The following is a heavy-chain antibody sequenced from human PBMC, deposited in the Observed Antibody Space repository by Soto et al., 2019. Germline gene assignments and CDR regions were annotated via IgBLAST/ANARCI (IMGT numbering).Heavy chain of an antibody. CDR3: TRATFDV. CDR2: IWFDGVKE. J-gene: IGHJ6*02. V-gene: IGHV3-33*01. Sequence: GGSLRLSCSVSGLSFSTYAMHWVRQAPGKGLEWLAIIWFDGVKEYYAESVRGRFTISIDNSKNTVFLQMDTVGAEDSALYYCTRATFDVGGQGTTVTVSS. CDR1: GLSFSTYA.